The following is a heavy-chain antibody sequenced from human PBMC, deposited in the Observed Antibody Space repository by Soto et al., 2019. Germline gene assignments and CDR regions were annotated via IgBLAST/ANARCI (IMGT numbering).Heavy chain of an antibody. J-gene: IGHJ4*02. CDR2: ISPMFGAA. D-gene: IGHD3-10*01. Sequence: QVQLVQAGAEMKKPGSSVKVSCQSSGGTFNTYAMNWVRQAPGQGTEWMGDISPMFGAANYAPKFQGRVTITADESTGTTYMPLSSLTSEDTALYFCAREVQVHTPAFVYWGQGTLVTFSS. CDR3: AREVQVHTPAFVY. V-gene: IGHV1-69*19. CDR1: GGTFNTYA.